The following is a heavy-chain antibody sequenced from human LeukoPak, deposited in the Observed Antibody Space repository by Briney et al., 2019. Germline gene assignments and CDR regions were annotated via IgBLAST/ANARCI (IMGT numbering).Heavy chain of an antibody. CDR1: GDSVSRFGGA. CDR3: ARGSNSALDI. V-gene: IGHV6-1*01. CDR2: AYYRSKWSN. D-gene: IGHD2-15*01. Sequence: SQTLSLTCAISGDSVSRFGGAWNWIRQSPSRGLEWLGRAYYRSKWSNDYAPSVRSRINISPDTSQNQFSLQLNSVTPDDTAVYYCARGSNSALDIWGQGTLVTVSS. J-gene: IGHJ4*02.